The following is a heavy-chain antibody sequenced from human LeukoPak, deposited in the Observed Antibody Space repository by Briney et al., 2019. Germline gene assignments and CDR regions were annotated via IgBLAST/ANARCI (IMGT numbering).Heavy chain of an antibody. CDR1: GGSITSANW. J-gene: IGHJ6*03. CDR3: ARVAYYYYYYMDV. V-gene: IGHV4-4*02. CDR2: IYHTGNT. Sequence: SETLSLTCAVSGGSITSANWWRWVRQSPGKGLEWIGEIYHTGNTNYNPSLNSRVSISLDTSKNQFSLKLSSVTAADTAVYYCARVAYYYYYYMDVWGKGTTVTVSS.